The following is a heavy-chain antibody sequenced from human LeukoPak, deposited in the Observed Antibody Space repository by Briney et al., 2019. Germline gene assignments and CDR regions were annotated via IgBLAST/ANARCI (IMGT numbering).Heavy chain of an antibody. CDR3: ARDSPYCTSTSCYRWFDP. Sequence: ASVKVSCKASGYTFTSYGISWVRQAPGQGLEWMGWISAYNGNTNYAQKLQGRVTMTTDTSTSTAYMELRSLRSDDTAVYYCARDSPYCTSTSCYRWFDPWGQGTLVTVSS. CDR1: GYTFTSYG. J-gene: IGHJ5*02. CDR2: ISAYNGNT. V-gene: IGHV1-18*01. D-gene: IGHD2-2*02.